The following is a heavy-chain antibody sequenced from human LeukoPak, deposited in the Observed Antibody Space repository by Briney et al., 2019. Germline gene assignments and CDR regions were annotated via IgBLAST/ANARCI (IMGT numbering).Heavy chain of an antibody. V-gene: IGHV3-66*01. CDR3: ARDASNWNDEGWFDP. D-gene: IGHD1-20*01. CDR2: IYSGGST. J-gene: IGHJ5*02. CDR1: EFSVGSNY. Sequence: GGSLRLSCAASEFSVGSNYMTWVRQAPGKGLEWVSLIYSGGSTYYADSVKGRFTISRDNSKNTLYLQMNSLRAEDTAVYYCARDASNWNDEGWFDPWGQGTLVTVSS.